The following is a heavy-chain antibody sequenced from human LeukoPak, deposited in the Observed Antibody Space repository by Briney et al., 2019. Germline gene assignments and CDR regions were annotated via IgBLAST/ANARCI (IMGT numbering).Heavy chain of an antibody. V-gene: IGHV1-69*05. CDR1: GGTFSSYA. CDR3: AGPAAVDYYYYYMDV. J-gene: IGHJ6*03. D-gene: IGHD2-2*01. CDR2: IIPIFGTA. Sequence: ASVKVSCKASGGTFSSYAISWVRQAPGQGLEWMGGIIPIFGTANYAQKFQGRVTITTDESTSTAYMELSSLRSEDTAVYYCAGPAAVDYYYYYMDVWGKGTTVTVSS.